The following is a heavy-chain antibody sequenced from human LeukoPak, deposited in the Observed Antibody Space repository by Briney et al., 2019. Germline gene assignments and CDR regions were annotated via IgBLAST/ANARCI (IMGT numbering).Heavy chain of an antibody. D-gene: IGHD4-23*01. CDR1: GYTFTSYY. V-gene: IGHV1-46*01. CDR3: ARDRMLTTVVTPEWYFDL. Sequence: ASVKVSCKASGYTFTSYYMHWVRQAPGQGLEWMGIINPSGGSTSYAQKFQGRVTMTRDTSTSTVYMELSSLRSGDTAVYYCARDRMLTTVVTPEWYFDLWGRGTLVTVSS. CDR2: INPSGGST. J-gene: IGHJ2*01.